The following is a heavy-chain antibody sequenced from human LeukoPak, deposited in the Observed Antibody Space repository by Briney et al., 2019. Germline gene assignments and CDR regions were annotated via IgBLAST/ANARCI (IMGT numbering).Heavy chain of an antibody. CDR1: GFTFSSYA. CDR2: ISGSGGST. D-gene: IGHD4-17*01. V-gene: IGHV3-23*01. CDR3: AKGRPLNDYGFDY. Sequence: GSLRLSCASSGFTFSSYAMSWVRQAPGKGLEWVSAISGSGGSTYSADSVKGGFTISSDNSKTTLYLQMNSRRAEDKAVYYCAKGRPLNDYGFDYWGQGTLVTVSS. J-gene: IGHJ4*02.